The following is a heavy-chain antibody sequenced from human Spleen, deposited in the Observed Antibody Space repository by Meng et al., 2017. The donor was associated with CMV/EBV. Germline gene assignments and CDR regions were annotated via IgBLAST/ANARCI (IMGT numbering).Heavy chain of an antibody. CDR3: ARGTPGRSYSDY. D-gene: IGHD3-10*01. J-gene: IGHJ4*02. CDR2: FVNNVDT. V-gene: IGHV1-18*01. CDR1: GYTFASYV. Sequence: VPLLQSGAGVKKPGASVRVSCEASGYTFASYVISWLRQAPGQGLEWMGWFVNNVDTYSAQKFQGRVTMTTDTHTSTAFMELRSLRSDDTAVYYCARGTPGRSYSDYWGQGTLVTVSS.